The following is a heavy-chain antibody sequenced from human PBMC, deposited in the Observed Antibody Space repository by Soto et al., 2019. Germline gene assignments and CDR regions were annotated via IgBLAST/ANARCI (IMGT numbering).Heavy chain of an antibody. CDR2: ISNSADT. V-gene: IGHV3-23*01. Sequence: GGSLRLSCAASGFIFSNYPMNWVRQAPGKGLDWVSTISNSADTYYPDSVNGRFTVSRDNSKNTLYLQMNSLRAEDTAVYYCARGYSYGHFDYWGQGTLVTVSS. D-gene: IGHD5-18*01. CDR1: GFIFSNYP. J-gene: IGHJ4*02. CDR3: ARGYSYGHFDY.